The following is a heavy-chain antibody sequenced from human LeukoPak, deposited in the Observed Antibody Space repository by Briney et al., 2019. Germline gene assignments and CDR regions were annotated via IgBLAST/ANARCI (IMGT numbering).Heavy chain of an antibody. CDR1: GGSISSGGYY. Sequence: PSETLSLTCTVSGGSISSGGYYWSWIRQHPGKGLEWIGYIYYSGSTYYNPSPKSRVTISVDTSKNQFSLKLSSVTAADTAVYYCARDRGWGDSSGYYGWYYFDYWGQGTLVTVSS. J-gene: IGHJ4*02. D-gene: IGHD3-22*01. CDR2: IYYSGST. V-gene: IGHV4-31*03. CDR3: ARDRGWGDSSGYYGWYYFDY.